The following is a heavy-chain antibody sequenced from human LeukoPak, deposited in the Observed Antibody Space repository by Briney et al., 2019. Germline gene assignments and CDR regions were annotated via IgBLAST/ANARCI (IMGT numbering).Heavy chain of an antibody. D-gene: IGHD3-9*01. CDR3: ARLYYDILTGYSTLFFDY. CDR1: GGSISSSSYY. Sequence: SETLSLTCTVSGGSISSSSYYWGWLRQPPGKGLEWIGSIYYSGSTYYNPSLKSRVAIFVDTSKNQFSLKLSSVTAADTAVYYCARLYYDILTGYSTLFFDYWGQGTLVTVSS. J-gene: IGHJ4*02. V-gene: IGHV4-39*01. CDR2: IYYSGST.